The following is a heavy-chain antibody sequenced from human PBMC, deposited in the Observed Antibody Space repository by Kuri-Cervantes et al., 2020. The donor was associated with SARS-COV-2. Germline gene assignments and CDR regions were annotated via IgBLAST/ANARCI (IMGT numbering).Heavy chain of an antibody. CDR2: ISYDGSNK. J-gene: IGHJ3*02. V-gene: IGHV3-30-3*01. CDR1: GFTFSSYA. Sequence: GSLRLSCAASGFTFSSYAMHWVRQAPGKGLEWVAVISYDGSNKYYADSVKGRFTISRDNSKNTLYLQMNSLRAEDTAVYYCARDPGDAFDIWGQGTMVTVSS. CDR3: ARDPGDAFDI.